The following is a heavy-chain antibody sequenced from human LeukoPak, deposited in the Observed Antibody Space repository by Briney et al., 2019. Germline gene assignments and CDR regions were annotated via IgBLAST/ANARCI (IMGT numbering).Heavy chain of an antibody. V-gene: IGHV1-46*01. Sequence: GASVKVSCKASGYTFTSYYMHWVRQAPGQGLEWMGIINPSGGSTSYAQKFQGRVTMTRDMSTSTVYMELSSLRSDDTAVYYCARASEWDPPEWGQGTLVTVSS. CDR2: INPSGGST. D-gene: IGHD1-26*01. CDR1: GYTFTSYY. J-gene: IGHJ4*02. CDR3: ARASEWDPPE.